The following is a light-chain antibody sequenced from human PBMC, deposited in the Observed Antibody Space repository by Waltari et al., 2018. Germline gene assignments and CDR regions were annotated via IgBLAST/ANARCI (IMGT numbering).Light chain of an antibody. CDR2: GAS. CDR1: QSISRY. CDR3: QHHFRLPAT. V-gene: IGKV3-20*01. Sequence: SATRSCRASQSISRYLAWYQQKPGQAPRLLIYGASTRATGIPDRFSGSGSGTDFSLTISGLEPEDSAVYYCQHHFRLPATFGQGTKVEIK. J-gene: IGKJ1*01.